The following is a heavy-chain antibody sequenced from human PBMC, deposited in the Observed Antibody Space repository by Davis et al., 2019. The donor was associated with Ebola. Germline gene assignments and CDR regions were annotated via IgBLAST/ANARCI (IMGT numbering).Heavy chain of an antibody. V-gene: IGHV1-18*01. D-gene: IGHD6-25*01. Sequence: AASVKVSCKASGGTFSSYAISWVRQAPGQGLEWMGWISAYNGNTNYAQKLQGRVTMTTDTSTSTAYMELRSLRSDDTAVYYCARGGSALSHDYWGQGSLVTVSS. CDR1: GGTFSSYA. CDR2: ISAYNGNT. J-gene: IGHJ4*02. CDR3: ARGGSALSHDY.